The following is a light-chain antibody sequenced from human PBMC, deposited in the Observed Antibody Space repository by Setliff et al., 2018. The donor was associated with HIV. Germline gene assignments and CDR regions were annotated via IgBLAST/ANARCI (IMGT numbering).Light chain of an antibody. V-gene: IGLV1-44*01. Sequence: QSVLTQPPSASGTPGQRVTISCSGSRSNIGSNGVGWYQQLPGAAPKLLIYSDDQRPSGVPDRFSGSKSGTSASLAISGLQSEDEADYYCAAWDDGPNSVVFGGGTKVTVL. CDR1: RSNIGSNG. CDR2: SDD. J-gene: IGLJ3*02. CDR3: AAWDDGPNSVV.